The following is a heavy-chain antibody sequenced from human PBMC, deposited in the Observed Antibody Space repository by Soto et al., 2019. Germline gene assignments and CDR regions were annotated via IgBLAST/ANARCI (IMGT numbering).Heavy chain of an antibody. CDR2: IIPIFGTA. V-gene: IGHV1-69*01. Sequence: VKVSCKASGGTFSSYAISWVRQAPGQGLEWMGGIIPIFGTANYAQKFQGRVTITADESTSTAYMELSSLRSEDTAVYYCARGWHYDSSGYYYAYYYYGMDVWGQGTTVTVSS. CDR1: GGTFSSYA. D-gene: IGHD3-22*01. J-gene: IGHJ6*02. CDR3: ARGWHYDSSGYYYAYYYYGMDV.